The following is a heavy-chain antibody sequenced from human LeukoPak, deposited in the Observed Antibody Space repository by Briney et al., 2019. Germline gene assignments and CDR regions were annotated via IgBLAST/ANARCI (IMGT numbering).Heavy chain of an antibody. CDR2: IHYSGST. V-gene: IGHV4-61*01. D-gene: IGHD1-1*01. J-gene: IGHJ4*02. Sequence: SETLSLTCTVSGGSISSDSYYWAWIRQPPGKGLEWIGYIHYSGSTNYSPSLKSRVTISVDTSKNQFSLKLSSVTAADTAVYYCARGGYGYSDYWGQGTLVTVSS. CDR1: GGSISSDSYY. CDR3: ARGGYGYSDY.